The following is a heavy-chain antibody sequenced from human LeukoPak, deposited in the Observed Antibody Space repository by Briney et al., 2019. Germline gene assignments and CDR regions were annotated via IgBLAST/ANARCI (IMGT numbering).Heavy chain of an antibody. D-gene: IGHD3-22*01. CDR3: AKEGDTSVGNYFDY. V-gene: IGHV3-23*01. CDR1: GFTFSSYA. CDR2: ISGSVVTA. Sequence: GGSLRLSCAASGFTFSSYAMNWVRQAPGKGLEWVSAISGSVVTAYYADSVQGWFTISRDNSKNTLYLQMNSLRAEDTAVYYCAKEGDTSVGNYFDYWGQGTLVTVSS. J-gene: IGHJ4*02.